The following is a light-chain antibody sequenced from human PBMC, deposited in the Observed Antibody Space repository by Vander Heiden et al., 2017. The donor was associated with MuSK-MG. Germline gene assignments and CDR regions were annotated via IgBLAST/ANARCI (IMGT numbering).Light chain of an antibody. J-gene: IGKJ4*01. Sequence: DTVLTHSPVTLSLSPGQTATLSCSASQHVGTFLSLYQQKPGQRPTLLIFDAAKRAAGTPARFRGSGTGTDFTLTISGLEAEDFAVYYCHQRADWPPLTFGGGTKV. V-gene: IGKV3-11*01. CDR1: QHVGTF. CDR2: DAA. CDR3: HQRADWPPLT.